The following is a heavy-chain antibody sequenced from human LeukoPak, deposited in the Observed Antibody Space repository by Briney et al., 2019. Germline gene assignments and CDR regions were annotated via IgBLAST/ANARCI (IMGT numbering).Heavy chain of an antibody. J-gene: IGHJ5*02. Sequence: GSLRLSCAASGFTFSSYEMNWVRQPPGKGLEWIGEINHSGSTNYNPSLKSRVTISVDTSKNQFSLKLSSVTAADTAVYYCARHSVGSGYSWGQGTLVTVSS. CDR3: ARHSVGSGYS. CDR1: GFTFSSYE. V-gene: IGHV4-34*01. CDR2: INHSGST. D-gene: IGHD3-22*01.